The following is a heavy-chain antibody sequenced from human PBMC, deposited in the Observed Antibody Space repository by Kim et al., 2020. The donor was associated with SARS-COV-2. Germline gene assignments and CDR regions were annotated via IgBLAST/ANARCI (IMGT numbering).Heavy chain of an antibody. CDR3: ARGPTVTTSNNWFDP. J-gene: IGHJ5*02. CDR1: GDSITSGDYY. CDR2: IFHSGNS. V-gene: IGHV4-30-4*01. D-gene: IGHD4-17*01. Sequence: SETLSLTCTVSGDSITSGDYYWSWIRQSPGKGLEWIGYIFHSGNSYNNPSLKSRLSISVDTSKNQFSLRLSSVTAADTAVYYCARGPTVTTSNNWFDPWG.